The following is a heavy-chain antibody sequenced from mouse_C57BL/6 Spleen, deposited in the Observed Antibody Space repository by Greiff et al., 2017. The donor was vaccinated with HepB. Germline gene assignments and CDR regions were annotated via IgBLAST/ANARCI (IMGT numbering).Heavy chain of an antibody. Sequence: DVHLVESGEGLVKPGGSLKLSCAASGFTFSSYAMSWVRQTPEKRLEWVAYISSGGDYIYYADTVKGRFTISRDNARNTLYLQMSSLKSEDTAMYYCTRDGYGSEYFDVWGTGTTVTVSS. V-gene: IGHV5-9-1*02. D-gene: IGHD1-1*01. CDR3: TRDGYGSEYFDV. J-gene: IGHJ1*03. CDR1: GFTFSSYA. CDR2: ISSGGDYI.